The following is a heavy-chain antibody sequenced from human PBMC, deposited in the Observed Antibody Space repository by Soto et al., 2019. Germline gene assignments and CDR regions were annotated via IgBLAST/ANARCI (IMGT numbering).Heavy chain of an antibody. D-gene: IGHD1-7*01. Sequence: GASVKVACKVSGYTLAELSRHWVRQAPGKGLEWMGGFDPEDGETIYAQKFQGRVTMTEDTSTDTAYKELSSLRSEDTAVYYCATNLYRYNWNYGTLSPHVWGKGTTVTVSS. CDR1: GYTLAELS. J-gene: IGHJ6*04. CDR3: ATNLYRYNWNYGTLSPHV. V-gene: IGHV1-24*01. CDR2: FDPEDGET.